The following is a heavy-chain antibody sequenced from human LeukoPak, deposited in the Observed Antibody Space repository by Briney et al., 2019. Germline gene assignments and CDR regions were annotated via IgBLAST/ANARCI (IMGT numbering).Heavy chain of an antibody. CDR2: IKEDGSEK. J-gene: IGHJ4*02. V-gene: IGHV3-7*01. Sequence: PGGSLRLSCTASGFTFNNYWMSWVRQAPGKGLEWVANIKEDGSEKYYVDSVKGRFTISRDNAKNSLYLQMNSLRAEDTAVYYCASIVGATKVGYWGQGTLVTVSS. CDR1: GFTFNNYW. CDR3: ASIVGATKVGY. D-gene: IGHD1-26*01.